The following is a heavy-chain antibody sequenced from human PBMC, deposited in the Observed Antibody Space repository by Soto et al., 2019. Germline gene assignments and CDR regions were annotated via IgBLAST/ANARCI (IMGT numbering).Heavy chain of an antibody. J-gene: IGHJ4*02. D-gene: IGHD6-13*01. CDR1: GYTFTSYA. CDR3: AMRKTFMGYSSSLVFDY. CDR2: INAGNGNT. V-gene: IGHV1-3*01. Sequence: ASVKVSCKASGYTFTSYAMHWVRQAPGQRLEWMGWINAGNGNTKYSQKFQGRVTITRDTSASTAYMELSSLRSEDTAVYYCAMRKTFMGYSSSLVFDYWGQGTLVTVSS.